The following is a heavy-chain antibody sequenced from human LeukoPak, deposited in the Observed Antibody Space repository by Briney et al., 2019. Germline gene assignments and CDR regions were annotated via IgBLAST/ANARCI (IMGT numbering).Heavy chain of an antibody. Sequence: PGGSLRLSCAASGFTFSSYWMTWVRQAPGKGLEWVANIKEDGSQKFYLDSVKGRFTISRDNAKDSLFLQMNSLRAEDTAVYYCARHYDGTGYSLDYWGQGTLVTVSS. CDR3: ARHYDGTGYSLDY. V-gene: IGHV3-7*01. D-gene: IGHD3-22*01. CDR2: IKEDGSQK. CDR1: GFTFSSYW. J-gene: IGHJ4*02.